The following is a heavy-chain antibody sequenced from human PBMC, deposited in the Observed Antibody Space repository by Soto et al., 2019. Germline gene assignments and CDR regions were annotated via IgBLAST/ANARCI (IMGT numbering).Heavy chain of an antibody. CDR3: ARRWGLDYGGNSVLDGMDV. Sequence: PSETLSLTCAVYGGSFSGYYWSWIRQPPGKGLEWIGEINHSGSTNYNPSLKSRVTISVDTSKNQFSLKLSSVTAADTAVYYCARRWGLDYGGNSVLDGMDVWGQGTTVTVSS. CDR1: GGSFSGYY. J-gene: IGHJ6*02. D-gene: IGHD4-17*01. V-gene: IGHV4-34*01. CDR2: INHSGST.